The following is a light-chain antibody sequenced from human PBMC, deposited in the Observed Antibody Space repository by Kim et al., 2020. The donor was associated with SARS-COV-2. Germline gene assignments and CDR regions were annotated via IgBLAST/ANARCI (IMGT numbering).Light chain of an antibody. CDR3: CSCAGSSTYYV. CDR2: EVI. V-gene: IGLV2-23*02. CDR1: SSDVVSYNL. J-gene: IGLJ1*01. Sequence: QSITIACTGTSSDVVSYNLVSCYQQHPGKAPKLMIYEVIKRPSGVSNRFSGAKSGNTASLTISGLQAEDEADYYCCSCAGSSTYYVFGTGTKVTVL.